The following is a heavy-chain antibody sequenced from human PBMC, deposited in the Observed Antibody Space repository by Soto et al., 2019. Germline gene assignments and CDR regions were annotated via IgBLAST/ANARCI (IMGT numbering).Heavy chain of an antibody. D-gene: IGHD2-15*01. CDR3: ARTLFKGYCSGGGCRMDAFDI. CDR2: ISTNGKTT. CDR1: FNFNSYS. V-gene: IGHV3-48*01. J-gene: IGHJ3*02. Sequence: GGSPRLSCEASFNFNSYSMNWVRRAPGKGLEWLSFISTNGKTTYYADSVKGRFTISRDNAQSSLYMQMSSLRADDTAVYYCARTLFKGYCSGGGCRMDAFDIWGPGTMVTVSS.